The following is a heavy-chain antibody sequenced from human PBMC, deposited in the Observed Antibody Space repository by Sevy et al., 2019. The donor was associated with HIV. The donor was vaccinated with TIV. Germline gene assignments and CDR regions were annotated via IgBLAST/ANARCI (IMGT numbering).Heavy chain of an antibody. CDR3: ARAQGSIAARFYYCYYLDV. Sequence: GGSLRLSCAASGFTFSSYDMHWVRQATGKGLEWVSAIGTAGDTYCPGSVKGRFTISRENAKNSLYLQMNSLRAGDTAVYYSARAQGSIAARFYYCYYLDVWGKGTTVTVSS. V-gene: IGHV3-13*01. J-gene: IGHJ6*03. CDR2: IGTAGDT. D-gene: IGHD6-6*01. CDR1: GFTFSSYD.